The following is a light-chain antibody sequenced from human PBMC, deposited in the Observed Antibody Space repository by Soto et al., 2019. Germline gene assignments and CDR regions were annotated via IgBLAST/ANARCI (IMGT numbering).Light chain of an antibody. V-gene: IGLV2-23*01. CDR2: EGT. CDR1: NSGVGTHNL. CDR3: CSYALL. J-gene: IGLJ1*01. Sequence: QSVLTQPASVSGSPGQSITISCTGTNSGVGTHNLVSWYQQHPGKAPKLIIYEGTKRPSGVSNRFSGSKSGNTASLTISGLQAEDEADYYCCSYALLFGTGTKVTV.